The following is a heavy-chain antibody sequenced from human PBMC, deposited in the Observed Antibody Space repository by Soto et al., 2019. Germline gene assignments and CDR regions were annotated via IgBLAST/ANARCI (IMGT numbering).Heavy chain of an antibody. CDR1: GFTFSSYG. Sequence: GGSLRLSCAASGFTFSSYGMHWVRQAPGKGLEWVAVIWYDGSNKYYADSVKGRFTISRDNSKNTLYLQMNSLRAKDTAVYYCAKEYYYGSGVNWFDPWGQGTLVTVSS. CDR3: AKEYYYGSGVNWFDP. V-gene: IGHV3-33*06. D-gene: IGHD3-10*01. J-gene: IGHJ5*02. CDR2: IWYDGSNK.